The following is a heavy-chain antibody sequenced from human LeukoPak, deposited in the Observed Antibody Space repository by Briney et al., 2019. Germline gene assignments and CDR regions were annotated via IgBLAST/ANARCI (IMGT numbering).Heavy chain of an antibody. D-gene: IGHD2-2*01. CDR2: MHASGAT. J-gene: IGHJ3*01. V-gene: IGHV4-4*09. CDR3: ARHDEVPAMKNGYDV. Sequence: PSETLSLTCPVPGGSVTGYYWSCIRQPPGKGLEWIGYMHASGATLHHPSLGSRIAMSLDTTENHFSLNLGSVTAADTAVYYCARHDEVPAMKNGYDVWGQGRVVTVSS. CDR1: GGSVTGYY.